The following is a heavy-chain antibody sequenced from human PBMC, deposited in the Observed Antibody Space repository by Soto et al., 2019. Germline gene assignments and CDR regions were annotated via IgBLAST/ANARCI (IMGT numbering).Heavy chain of an antibody. CDR2: IIPIFGTA. V-gene: IGHV1-69*13. Sequence: VKVSCKASGGTFSSYAISWVRQAPGQGLEWMGGIIPIFGTANYAQKFQGRVTITADESTSTAYMELSSLRSEDTAVYYCARGFWSGYSYNWFDPWGQGTLVTVSS. CDR1: GGTFSSYA. J-gene: IGHJ5*02. D-gene: IGHD3-3*01. CDR3: ARGFWSGYSYNWFDP.